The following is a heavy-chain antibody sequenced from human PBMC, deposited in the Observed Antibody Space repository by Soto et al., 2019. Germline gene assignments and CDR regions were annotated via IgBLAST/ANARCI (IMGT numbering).Heavy chain of an antibody. V-gene: IGHV4-59*08. CDR1: GGSISSYY. CDR2: IYYSGST. J-gene: IGHJ6*03. D-gene: IGHD2-2*01. Sequence: QVQLQESGPGLVKPSETLSLTCTVSGGSISSYYWSWIRQPPGKGLEWIGYIYYSGSTNYNPSLKSRVTISVDTSKNQFSLKLSSVTAADTAVYYCARHARCSSTSCYGSYYYYMDVWGKGTTVTVSS. CDR3: ARHARCSSTSCYGSYYYYMDV.